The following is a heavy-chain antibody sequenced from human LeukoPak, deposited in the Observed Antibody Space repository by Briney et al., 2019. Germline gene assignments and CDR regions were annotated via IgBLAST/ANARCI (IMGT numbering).Heavy chain of an antibody. D-gene: IGHD3-9*01. V-gene: IGHV1-2*02. Sequence: GASVKVSCKASGYTFTGYYMHWVRQAPGQGLEWMGWINPNSGGTNYAQKFQGRVTMTRDTSISTAYMELSRLRSDDTAVYYCARDSLLRYFDWLSLDPWGQGTLVTVSS. CDR1: GYTFTGYY. J-gene: IGHJ5*02. CDR2: INPNSGGT. CDR3: ARDSLLRYFDWLSLDP.